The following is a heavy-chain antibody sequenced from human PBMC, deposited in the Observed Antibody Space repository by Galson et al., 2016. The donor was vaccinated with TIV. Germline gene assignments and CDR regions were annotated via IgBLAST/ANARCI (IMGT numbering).Heavy chain of an antibody. CDR2: IFPGDSDT. CDR3: ARSHHKWGWGMLP. V-gene: IGHV5-51*03. Sequence: QSGAEVKKPGESLKISCKASGYNFISFWIGWVRQRPGKGLEWMGIIFPGDSDTTYSPSFRGQVTMSVDKSINTAYLQWNSLKASDTAIYYCARSHHKWGWGMLPWGQGTLVTVSS. D-gene: IGHD2-15*01. CDR1: GYNFISFW. J-gene: IGHJ5*02.